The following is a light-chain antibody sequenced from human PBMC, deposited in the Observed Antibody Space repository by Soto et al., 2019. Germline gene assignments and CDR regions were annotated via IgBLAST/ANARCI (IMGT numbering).Light chain of an antibody. CDR2: DAS. J-gene: IGKJ5*01. CDR3: QQRSSWPIT. V-gene: IGKV3-11*01. CDR1: QSVGSS. Sequence: EIVLTQSPVILSLSPGERATLSCRASQSVGSSLVWYQQKPGQAPRLLIYDASNRATGIPARFSGSGSGTDFTLTISSLEPEDFALYYCQQRSSWPITFGQGTRLEI.